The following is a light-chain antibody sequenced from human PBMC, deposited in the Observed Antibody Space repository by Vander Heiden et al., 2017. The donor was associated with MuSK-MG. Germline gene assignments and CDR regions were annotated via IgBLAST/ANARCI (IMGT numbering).Light chain of an antibody. V-gene: IGLV1-47*01. CDR2: RNN. J-gene: IGLJ2*01. CDR1: SSNIGTND. CDR3: AAWDDSLSGPV. Sequence: QSLLPQPPSASGPPGPRVTSSGSGSSSNIGTNDVYWDQQLPGTAPQLLIYRNNQRPSGVPDRFSGSESGNSASMAISGLRSEDEADYYCAAWDDSLSGPVFGGGTKLTVL.